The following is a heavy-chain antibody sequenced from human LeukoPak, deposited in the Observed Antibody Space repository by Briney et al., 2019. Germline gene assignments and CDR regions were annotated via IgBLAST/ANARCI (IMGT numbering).Heavy chain of an antibody. D-gene: IGHD6-13*01. CDR3: ARSDSSSWGYYYYYYMDV. CDR2: IYYSGST. CDR1: GGSISSYY. V-gene: IGHV4-59*01. J-gene: IGHJ6*03. Sequence: PSETLSLTCTVSGGSISSYYWSWIRQPPGKGLEWIGYIYYSGSTNYNPSLESRVTISVDTSKNQFSLKLSSVTAADTAVYYCARSDSSSWGYYYYYYMDVWGKGTTVTVSS.